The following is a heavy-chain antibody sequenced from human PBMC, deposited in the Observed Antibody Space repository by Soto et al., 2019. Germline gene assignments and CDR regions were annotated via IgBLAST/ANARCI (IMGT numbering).Heavy chain of an antibody. CDR2: INIDGSTT. CDR3: ARVRNGDWYFDY. D-gene: IGHD4-17*01. CDR1: GFTFSSYW. Sequence: EVQLVESGGGLVQPGGSLRLSCAASGFTFSSYWMHWVRQAPGKWLVWVSRINIDGSTTSYADSVKGRFTISRDNAKNTLYLQMNSLRAEDTAIYYCARVRNGDWYFDYWGQGTLVTISS. V-gene: IGHV3-74*01. J-gene: IGHJ4*02.